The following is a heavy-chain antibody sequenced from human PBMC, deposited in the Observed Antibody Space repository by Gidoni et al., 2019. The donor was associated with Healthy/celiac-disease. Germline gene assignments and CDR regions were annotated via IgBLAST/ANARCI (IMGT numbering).Heavy chain of an antibody. D-gene: IGHD6-19*01. CDR1: GGSISSSSYY. V-gene: IGHV4-39*01. Sequence: QLQLQASGTGLVKPSETLSLTCTVSGGSISSSSYYWGWLRQPPGKGLEWIGSLYYSGSTYDNTSLKRRVNISGDTSKNQFSLKLSSVTGADTAVYYCASPDRYSSGPHPPCDYWGQGTLVTVSS. CDR2: LYYSGST. J-gene: IGHJ4*02. CDR3: ASPDRYSSGPHPPCDY.